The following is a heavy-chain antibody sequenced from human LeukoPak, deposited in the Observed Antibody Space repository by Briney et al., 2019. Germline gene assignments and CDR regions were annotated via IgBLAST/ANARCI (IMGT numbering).Heavy chain of an antibody. Sequence: SETLPLTCAVYGGSFSGYYWSWIRQPPGKGLEWIAEINHSGSTNYNPSLKSRVTISVDTSKNQFSLKLSSVTAADTAVYYCARGEVVTAILQGLDYWGQGTLVTVSS. CDR3: ARGEVVTAILQGLDY. CDR1: GGSFSGYY. J-gene: IGHJ4*02. D-gene: IGHD2-21*02. CDR2: INHSGST. V-gene: IGHV4-34*01.